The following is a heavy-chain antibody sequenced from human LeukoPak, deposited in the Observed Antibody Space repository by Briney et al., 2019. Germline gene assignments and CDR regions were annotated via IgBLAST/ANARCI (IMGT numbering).Heavy chain of an antibody. Sequence: GGSLRLSCAASEFSVGSNYMTWVRQAPGKGLEWVSLIYSGGSTYYADSVKGRFTISRDNSKNTLYLQMNSLRAEDTAVYYCAKVSGYDYYYYYYMDVWGKGTTVTVSS. CDR2: IYSGGST. J-gene: IGHJ6*03. D-gene: IGHD5-12*01. CDR3: AKVSGYDYYYYYYMDV. CDR1: EFSVGSNY. V-gene: IGHV3-66*01.